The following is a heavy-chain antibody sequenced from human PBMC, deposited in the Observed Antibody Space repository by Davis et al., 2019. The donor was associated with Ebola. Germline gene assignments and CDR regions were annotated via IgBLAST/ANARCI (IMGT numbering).Heavy chain of an antibody. CDR2: IYSIGNT. J-gene: IGHJ5*02. CDR1: GFTVGSNY. CDR3: ARDDGDSVEDGWFDP. V-gene: IGHV3-66*03. Sequence: PGGSLRLSCAASGFTVGSNYMSWVRQAPGKGLDWVAVIYSIGNTYYADSVKGRFTISSDKSKNTVYLQMDSLRVDDTAVYYCARDDGDSVEDGWFDPWGQGTLVTVSS. D-gene: IGHD4-17*01.